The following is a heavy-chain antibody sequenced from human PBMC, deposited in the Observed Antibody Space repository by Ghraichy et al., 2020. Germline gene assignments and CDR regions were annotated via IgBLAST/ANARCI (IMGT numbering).Heavy chain of an antibody. CDR3: TGPVVWVAG. Sequence: SETLSLTCTVSGGSISSNYWSWIRQPPGKGLEWIGNIYYTGSTNYNPSLKSRVTISVDTSKNQFSLKLTSVTAADTAVYYCTGPVVWVAGWGQGTLVTVSS. CDR2: IYYTGST. CDR1: GGSISSNY. D-gene: IGHD2-15*01. J-gene: IGHJ4*02. V-gene: IGHV4-59*08.